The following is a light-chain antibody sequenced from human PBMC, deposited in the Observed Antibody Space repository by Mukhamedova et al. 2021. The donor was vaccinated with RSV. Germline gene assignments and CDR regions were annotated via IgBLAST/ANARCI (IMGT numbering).Light chain of an antibody. CDR2: GAS. V-gene: IGKV3-20*01. Sequence: ASQSVNKNYLAWYQQKPGQAPRLLIHGASSRATDIPDRFSGSGSGTDFTLTISRLEPEDFAVYYCQQYGSTPLTFGGGTKVEIK. J-gene: IGKJ4*01. CDR3: QQYGSTPLT. CDR1: QSVNKNY.